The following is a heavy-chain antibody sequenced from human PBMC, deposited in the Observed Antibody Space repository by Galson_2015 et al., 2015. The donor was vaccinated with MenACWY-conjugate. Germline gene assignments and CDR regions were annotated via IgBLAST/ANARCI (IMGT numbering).Heavy chain of an antibody. CDR3: ARHYASASYFDY. D-gene: IGHD3-10*01. J-gene: IGHJ4*02. CDR1: GYAFNSGYY. V-gene: IGHV4-38-2*01. CDR2: VYHNGDT. Sequence: ETLSLTCSVSGYAFNSGYYWGWIRQSPGKGLEWIGSVYHNGDTYYNPYLKSRVTISVDTSNNEFSLQLRPVTAADTAVFYCARHYASASYFDYWGPGTVVTVSS.